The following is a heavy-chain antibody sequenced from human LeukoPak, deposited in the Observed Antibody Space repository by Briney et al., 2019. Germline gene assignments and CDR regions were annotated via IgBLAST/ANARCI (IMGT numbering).Heavy chain of an antibody. CDR3: ARILHGSGSYGLDY. J-gene: IGHJ4*02. D-gene: IGHD3-10*01. CDR2: ISSSSSYI. CDR1: GFTFSSYS. Sequence: GGSLRLSCAASGFTFSSYSMNWVRQAPGKGLESVSSISSSSSYIYYADSVKGRFTISRDNAKNSLYLQMNSLRAEDTAVYYCARILHGSGSYGLDYWGQGTLVTVSS. V-gene: IGHV3-21*01.